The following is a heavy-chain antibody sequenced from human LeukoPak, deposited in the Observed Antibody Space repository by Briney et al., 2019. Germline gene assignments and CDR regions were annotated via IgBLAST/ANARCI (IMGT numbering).Heavy chain of an antibody. J-gene: IGHJ4*02. Sequence: PSETLSLTCTVSGDSINSDYWSWIRQPPGDGPEWIGNINDSGSTISNPSLRSRATISVDMSKKHFFLDLSSVTAADTAVYYCARAVHGSGSYDQYTGGWYYFDYWGQGTLVTVSS. D-gene: IGHD3-10*01. CDR3: ARAVHGSGSYDQYTGGWYYFDY. CDR1: GDSINSDY. CDR2: INDSGST. V-gene: IGHV4-59*01.